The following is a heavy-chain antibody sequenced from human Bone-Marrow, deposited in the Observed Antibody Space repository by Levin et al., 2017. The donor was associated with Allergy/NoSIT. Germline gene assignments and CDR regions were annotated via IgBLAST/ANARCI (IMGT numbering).Heavy chain of an antibody. V-gene: IGHV3-74*01. CDR1: GFLFSDYW. J-gene: IGHJ4*02. CDR2: IYRDGTRT. D-gene: IGHD3-9*01. Sequence: GALRLSCEVSGFLFSDYWMHWVRQAPGKGLVWVARIYRDGTRTAYADFVKGRFTVSRDNAKNTMFLDMHSLRGEDTGVYYCVRDTDWVLFDRWGQGTLVTVAA. CDR3: VRDTDWVLFDR.